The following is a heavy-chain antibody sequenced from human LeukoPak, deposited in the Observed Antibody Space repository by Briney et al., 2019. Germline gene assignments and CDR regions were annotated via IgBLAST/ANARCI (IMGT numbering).Heavy chain of an antibody. CDR3: ARQPPGSGAHGYWFDP. Sequence: GASVKVSCKASGYTFTSYGISWVRQAPGQGLEWMGWISAYNGNTNYAQNLQGRVTMTTDTSTSTAYMELRSLRSDDTAVYYCARQPPGSGAHGYWFDPWGQGTLVTVSS. V-gene: IGHV1-18*01. CDR2: ISAYNGNT. D-gene: IGHD3-10*01. J-gene: IGHJ5*02. CDR1: GYTFTSYG.